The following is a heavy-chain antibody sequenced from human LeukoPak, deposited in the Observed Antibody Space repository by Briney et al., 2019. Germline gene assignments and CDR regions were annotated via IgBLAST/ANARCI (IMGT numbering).Heavy chain of an antibody. J-gene: IGHJ4*02. D-gene: IGHD3-22*01. CDR2: INHSGST. CDR3: ARGLSYYDSSGYYLPPTVIDY. Sequence: SETLSLTCAVYGGSFSGYYWSWIRQPPGKGLEWIGEINHSGSTNYNPSLKSRVTISVDTSKNQFSLKLSSVTAADTAVYCCARGLSYYDSSGYYLPPTVIDYWGQGTLVTVSS. V-gene: IGHV4-34*01. CDR1: GGSFSGYY.